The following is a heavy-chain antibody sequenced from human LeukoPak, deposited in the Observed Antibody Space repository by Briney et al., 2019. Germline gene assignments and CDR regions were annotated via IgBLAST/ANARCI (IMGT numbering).Heavy chain of an antibody. CDR3: TSDSSGYFDF. CDR2: ISSGSSIM. CDR1: GFTFGSYS. Sequence: GGSLRLSCVASGFTFGSYSMNWVRQAPGKGLEWVSYISSGSSIMYYADSVKGRFSISRDNAKNSLFLRMDSLRDGDTAVYYCTSDSSGYFDFWGQGTLVTVSS. V-gene: IGHV3-48*02. D-gene: IGHD3-22*01. J-gene: IGHJ5*01.